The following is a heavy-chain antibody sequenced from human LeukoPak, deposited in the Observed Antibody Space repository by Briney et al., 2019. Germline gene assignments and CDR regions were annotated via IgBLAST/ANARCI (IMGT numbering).Heavy chain of an antibody. V-gene: IGHV1-2*04. CDR2: INPNSGGT. CDR1: GYTLTELS. J-gene: IGHJ3*02. Sequence: ASVKVSCKVSGYTLTELSMHWVRQAPGQGLEWMGWINPNSGGTNYAQKFQGWVTMTRDTSISTAYMELSRLRSDDTAVYYCAIEPGAAAGNPLGAFDIWGQGTMVTVSS. CDR3: AIEPGAAAGNPLGAFDI. D-gene: IGHD6-13*01.